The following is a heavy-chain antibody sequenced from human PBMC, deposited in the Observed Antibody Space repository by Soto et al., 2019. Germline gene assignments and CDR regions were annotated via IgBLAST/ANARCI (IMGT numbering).Heavy chain of an antibody. V-gene: IGHV4-4*07. CDR1: GASISGCY. D-gene: IGHD1-1*01. J-gene: IGHJ5*02. CDR2: IYATGTT. Sequence: SETLSLTCTVSGASISGCYWSWMRKSAGKGLEWIGRIYATGTTDYNPSLKSRVMMSVDTSKKQFSRKLRSVTAADTAVYYCVRDGTKTLRDWFDPWGQGISVTVS. CDR3: VRDGTKTLRDWFDP.